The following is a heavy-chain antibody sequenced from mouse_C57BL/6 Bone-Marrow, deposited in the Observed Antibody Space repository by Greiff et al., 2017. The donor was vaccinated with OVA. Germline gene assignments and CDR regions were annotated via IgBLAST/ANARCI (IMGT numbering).Heavy chain of an antibody. CDR3: TLYYGSAWFAY. CDR2: IDPENGDT. CDR1: GFNIKDDY. J-gene: IGHJ3*01. D-gene: IGHD2-2*01. Sequence: EVQLQQSGAELVRPGASVKLSCTASGFNIKDDYMHWVKQRPEQGLEWIGWIDPENGDTESASKFQGKATITADTSSNTAYLQLSSLTSEDTAVYYCTLYYGSAWFAYWGQGTLVTVSA. V-gene: IGHV14-4*01.